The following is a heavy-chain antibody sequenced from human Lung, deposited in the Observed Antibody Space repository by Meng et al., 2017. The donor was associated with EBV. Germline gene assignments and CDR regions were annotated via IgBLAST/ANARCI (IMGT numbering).Heavy chain of an antibody. CDR1: GGSISSGGYS. CDR3: AINGGDLLFDY. CDR2: IYHSGST. V-gene: IGHV4-30-2*01. D-gene: IGHD2-21*02. J-gene: IGHJ4*02. Sequence: LQLQESGSGLVKPSQTLSLTCAVSGGSISSGGYSWSWSRQPPGKGLEWIGYIYHSGSTYYNPSLKSRVTISVDRSKNQFSLKLSSVTAADTAVYYCAINGGDLLFDYWGQGTLVTVSS.